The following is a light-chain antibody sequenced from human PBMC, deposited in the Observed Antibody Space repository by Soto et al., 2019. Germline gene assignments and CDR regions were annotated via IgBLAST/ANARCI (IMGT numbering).Light chain of an antibody. J-gene: IGKJ5*01. Sequence: DIQMTQSPSTLSASIGDSVTITCRASQSIRTWLAWHQQKPGKAPNLLIYRASSLGSGVSSRFSGSGSGTEFTLTISSLQPGDVAIYYCQQYDRFPITFGQGTRLEIK. CDR3: QQYDRFPIT. CDR1: QSIRTW. CDR2: RAS. V-gene: IGKV1-5*03.